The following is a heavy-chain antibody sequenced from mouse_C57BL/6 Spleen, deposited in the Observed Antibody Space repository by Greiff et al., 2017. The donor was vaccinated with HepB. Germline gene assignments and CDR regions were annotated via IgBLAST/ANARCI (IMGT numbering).Heavy chain of an antibody. J-gene: IGHJ3*01. CDR1: GYTFTSYW. CDR3: ASSSLYINYSAWFAY. CDR2: INPSNGGT. D-gene: IGHD2-5*01. V-gene: IGHV1-53*01. Sequence: QVQLQQPGTELVKPGASVKLSCKASGYTFTSYWMHWVKQRPGQGLEWIGNINPSNGGTNYNEKFKSKATLTVDKSSSTAYMQLSSLTSEVSAVYYCASSSLYINYSAWFAYWGQGTLVTVSA.